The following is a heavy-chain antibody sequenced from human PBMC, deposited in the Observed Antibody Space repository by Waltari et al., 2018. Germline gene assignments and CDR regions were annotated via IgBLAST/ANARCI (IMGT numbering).Heavy chain of an antibody. Sequence: EVQLVESGGGLVQPGRSLRLSCTASGFTFGDYAMSWVRQAPGKGLEWVGFIRSKAYGGKTEYAASVKGRFTISRDDSKSIAYLQMNSLKTEDTAVYYCTRVKVITFGGVIAHFDYWGQGTLVTVSS. J-gene: IGHJ4*02. D-gene: IGHD3-16*02. CDR3: TRVKVITFGGVIAHFDY. V-gene: IGHV3-49*04. CDR1: GFTFGDYA. CDR2: IRSKAYGGKT.